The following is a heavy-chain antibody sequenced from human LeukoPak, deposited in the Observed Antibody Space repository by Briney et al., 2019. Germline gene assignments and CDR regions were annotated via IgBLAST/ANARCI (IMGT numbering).Heavy chain of an antibody. V-gene: IGHV3-7*01. J-gene: IGHJ4*01. CDR3: ARDGTAAGLYFDL. CDR1: GFTFSSYW. Sequence: GGSLRLSCAVSGFTFSSYWMNWVRQAPGKGLEWVASIRQDGGEKSYVDSVKGRFTMSRDNTKNSLYLQMSGLRAEDTAVYYCARDGTAAGLYFDLWGQGTLVTVSS. CDR2: IRQDGGEK. D-gene: IGHD6-13*01.